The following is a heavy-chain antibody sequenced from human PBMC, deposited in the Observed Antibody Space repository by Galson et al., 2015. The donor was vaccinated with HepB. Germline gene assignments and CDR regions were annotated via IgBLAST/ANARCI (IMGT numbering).Heavy chain of an antibody. CDR1: GFTVSSYG. CDR2: IWYDGSNK. V-gene: IGHV3-33*06. CDR3: AKTYGGNSFALDS. D-gene: IGHD4-23*01. J-gene: IGHJ4*02. Sequence: SLRLSCAASGFTVSSYGMHWVRQAPGKGLEWVAVIWYDGSNKYYADSVKGRFTISRDNSKNTLYLQMNSLRAEDTAVYYCAKTYGGNSFALDSWGKGTLGTVSP.